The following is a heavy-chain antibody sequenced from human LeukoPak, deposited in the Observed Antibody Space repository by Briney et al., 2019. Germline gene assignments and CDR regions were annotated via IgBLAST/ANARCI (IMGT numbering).Heavy chain of an antibody. Sequence: AASVKVSCKASGYTFTSYGISWVRQAPGQGLEWMGWISTYNGHTNYAQKLQGRVTMTTDTSTSTAYMELRSLRSDDTAVYYCARLDDYGEEYYYYMDVWGKGTTVTVSS. CDR1: GYTFTSYG. CDR3: ARLDDYGEEYYYYMDV. J-gene: IGHJ6*03. D-gene: IGHD4-17*01. V-gene: IGHV1-18*01. CDR2: ISTYNGHT.